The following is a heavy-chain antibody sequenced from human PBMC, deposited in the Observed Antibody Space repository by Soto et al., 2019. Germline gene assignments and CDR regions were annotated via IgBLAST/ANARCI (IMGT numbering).Heavy chain of an antibody. J-gene: IGHJ4*02. D-gene: IGHD3-3*01. CDR1: GFSFSNYA. Sequence: PGASLRLSCATSGFSFSNYAMSWVLQGTGKGLEWVSLISGSASATHYADSVKGLFTISRDNAKRTVYLQLNSLRAEDTAVYYCAKGMANTFLGVDTLFDFWGRGTLVTVSS. V-gene: IGHV3-23*01. CDR2: ISGSASAT. CDR3: AKGMANTFLGVDTLFDF.